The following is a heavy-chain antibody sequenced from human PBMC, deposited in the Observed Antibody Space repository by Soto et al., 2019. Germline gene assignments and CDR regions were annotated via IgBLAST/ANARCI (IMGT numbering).Heavy chain of an antibody. D-gene: IGHD3-10*01. J-gene: IGHJ6*02. CDR1: GGTFSIYA. CDR2: IIPIFGTA. Sequence: ASVKVSCKASGGTFSIYAIIWVRQAPGQGLEWMGGIIPIFGTANYAQKFQGRVTITADESTSTAYMELSSLRSEDTAVYYCARGFTMVRGVPDYYYGMDVWGQGTTVTVSS. CDR3: ARGFTMVRGVPDYYYGMDV. V-gene: IGHV1-69*13.